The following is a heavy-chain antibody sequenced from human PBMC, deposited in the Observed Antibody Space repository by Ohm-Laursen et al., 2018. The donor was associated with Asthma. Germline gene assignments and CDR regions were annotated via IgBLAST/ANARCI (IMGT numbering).Heavy chain of an antibody. CDR3: AFCTGGTCYSGVFDV. CDR1: GDKFSAYY. V-gene: IGHV4-59*04. Sequence: SQTLSLTCAASGDKFSAYYFSWIRQPPGKGLEWIGCLFYSGNTHYNPSLQSRITISEDTSKNQVSLEVNSVTAADTAVYFCAFCTGGTCYSGVFDVWGQGVRVTVSS. D-gene: IGHD2-15*01. J-gene: IGHJ3*01. CDR2: LFYSGNT.